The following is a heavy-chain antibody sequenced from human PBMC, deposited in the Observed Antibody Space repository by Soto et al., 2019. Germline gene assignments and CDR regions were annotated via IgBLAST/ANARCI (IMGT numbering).Heavy chain of an antibody. V-gene: IGHV4-30-2*01. Sequence: QLQLQESGSRLVKSSETLSLTCAVSGDTITPGAYSWASIRHPPGTPLAWIGHTYHSGNPYYNPSLKSRVMISVGRSRNRFAVKVSCVAAGDTGVYYCARERYGEYVGYVDPWGQGTLVTVSS. CDR1: GDTITPGAYS. D-gene: IGHD3-10*01. CDR2: TYHSGNP. CDR3: ARERYGEYVGYVDP. J-gene: IGHJ5*02.